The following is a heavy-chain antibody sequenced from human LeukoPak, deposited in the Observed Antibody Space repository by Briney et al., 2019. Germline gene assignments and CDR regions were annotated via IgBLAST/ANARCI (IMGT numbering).Heavy chain of an antibody. CDR3: AKAKDRYYFPYYFDY. CDR1: GFTFNDYA. Sequence: GGSLRLSCAASGFTFNDYAMHWVRQAPGKGLEWVSGISWNSGNIDYADSVKGRFTISRDNAKNSLYLQMNSLRAEDTALYYCAKAKDRYYFPYYFDYWGQGTLVTVSS. CDR2: ISWNSGNI. D-gene: IGHD2/OR15-2a*01. V-gene: IGHV3-9*01. J-gene: IGHJ4*02.